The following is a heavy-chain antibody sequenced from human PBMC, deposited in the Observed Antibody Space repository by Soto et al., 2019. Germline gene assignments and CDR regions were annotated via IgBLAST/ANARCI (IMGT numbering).Heavy chain of an antibody. CDR2: IFHDGSP. V-gene: IGHV4-30-2*01. D-gene: IGHD4-17*01. J-gene: IGHJ2*01. Sequence: QLQLHESGSGLVKPSQTLALTCSVSGGSIASGAYSWSWIRQPPGKGLEWIGYIFHDGSPYYSSSLKSRVTISVDRSKNQISLRLTSVTAADTAVYYCARDLHDYGDWYFDLWGRGTLVPVSP. CDR1: GGSIASGAYS. CDR3: ARDLHDYGDWYFDL.